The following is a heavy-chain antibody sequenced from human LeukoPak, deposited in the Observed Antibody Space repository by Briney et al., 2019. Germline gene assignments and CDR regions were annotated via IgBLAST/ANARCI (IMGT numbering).Heavy chain of an antibody. V-gene: IGHV4-61*01. D-gene: IGHD3-10*01. Sequence: PSETLSLTCTVSGGSFSSGSYYWSWIRQPPGKGLEWIGYIYYSGSTNYNPSLKSRVTISVDTSKNQFSLKLSSVTAADTAVYYCARDPRGGDYYYYGMDVWGKGTTVTVSS. CDR2: IYYSGST. CDR1: GGSFSSGSYY. CDR3: ARDPRGGDYYYYGMDV. J-gene: IGHJ6*04.